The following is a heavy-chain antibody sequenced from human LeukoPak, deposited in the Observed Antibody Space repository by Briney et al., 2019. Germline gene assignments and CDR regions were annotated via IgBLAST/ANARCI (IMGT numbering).Heavy chain of an antibody. J-gene: IGHJ6*02. Sequence: ASVKVSCKASGGTFSSYAISWVRQAPGQGLEWMGGIIPIFGTANYAQKFQGRVTITADESTSTAYMELSSLRSEDTAVYYCARYPRPDYYYGMDVWGQGTTVTVSS. CDR2: IIPIFGTA. V-gene: IGHV1-69*01. D-gene: IGHD2-2*01. CDR1: GGTFSSYA. CDR3: ARYPRPDYYYGMDV.